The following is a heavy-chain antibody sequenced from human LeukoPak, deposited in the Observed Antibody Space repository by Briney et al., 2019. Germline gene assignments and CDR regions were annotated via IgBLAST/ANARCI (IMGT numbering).Heavy chain of an antibody. D-gene: IGHD1-14*01. J-gene: IGHJ3*02. V-gene: IGHV3-48*02. Sequence: GGSLRLSCAASGLTFSSYSMNWGRQAPGKGLEWVSYISTSSSTIYYADSVKGRFTISRENAKNSLYLEMNSLRDEDTAVYYCARPSTLRNDAFDIWGQGTMVTVSS. CDR3: ARPSTLRNDAFDI. CDR2: ISTSSSTI. CDR1: GLTFSSYS.